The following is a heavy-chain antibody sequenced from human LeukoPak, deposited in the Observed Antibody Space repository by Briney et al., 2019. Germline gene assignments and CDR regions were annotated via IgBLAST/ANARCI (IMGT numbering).Heavy chain of an antibody. CDR1: GGSFSGYY. Sequence: SGTLSLTCAVYGGSFSGYYWSWIRQPPGKGLEWIGEINHSGSSKYIPSLKSRVTISVDTSKNQFSLKLRSVTAADTAVYFCAREVKTKNYDFWSGRMLYYYYMDVWGKGTTVTVSS. V-gene: IGHV4-34*01. D-gene: IGHD3-3*01. CDR3: AREVKTKNYDFWSGRMLYYYYMDV. J-gene: IGHJ6*03. CDR2: INHSGSS.